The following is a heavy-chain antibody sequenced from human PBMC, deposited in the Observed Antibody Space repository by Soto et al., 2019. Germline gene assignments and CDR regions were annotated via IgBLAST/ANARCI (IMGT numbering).Heavy chain of an antibody. CDR2: IYPGDSDT. CDR3: ASSSPLEVAGLPYYYYYGMDV. D-gene: IGHD6-19*01. J-gene: IGHJ6*02. Sequence: GESLKISCKGSGYSFTSYWIGWVRQMPGKGLEWMGIIYPGDSDTRYSPSFQGQVTISADKSISTAYLQWSSLKASDTAMYYCASSSPLEVAGLPYYYYYGMDVWGQGTTVTVSS. V-gene: IGHV5-51*01. CDR1: GYSFTSYW.